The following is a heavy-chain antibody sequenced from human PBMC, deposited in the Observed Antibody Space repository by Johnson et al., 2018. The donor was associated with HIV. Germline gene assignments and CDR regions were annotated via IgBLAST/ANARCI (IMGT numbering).Heavy chain of an antibody. Sequence: VQLVESGGVVVQPGGSLRLSCAASGFTFDDYAMHWVRQAPGKGLEWVSLISWDGGSTYYADSVKGRFTISRDNSKNSLYLQMNSLRAEDTAVYYCVRSIQLWLPGAFDIWDQGTMVTVSS. V-gene: IGHV3-43D*03. D-gene: IGHD5-18*01. CDR1: GFTFDDYA. CDR2: ISWDGGST. CDR3: VRSIQLWLPGAFDI. J-gene: IGHJ3*02.